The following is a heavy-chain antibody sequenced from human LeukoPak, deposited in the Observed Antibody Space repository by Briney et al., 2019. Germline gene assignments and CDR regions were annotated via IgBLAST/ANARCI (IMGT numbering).Heavy chain of an antibody. CDR3: ARTYYDILTGYYFDY. Sequence: GESLKISCKGSGYSFTSYWIGWVRQMPGKGLEWMGIIYPGDSDTRYSPSFQGQVTISADKSISTAYLQWSSLKASDTAMYYCARTYYDILTGYYFDYWGQGTLVTVSS. V-gene: IGHV5-51*01. CDR1: GYSFTSYW. CDR2: IYPGDSDT. D-gene: IGHD3-9*01. J-gene: IGHJ4*02.